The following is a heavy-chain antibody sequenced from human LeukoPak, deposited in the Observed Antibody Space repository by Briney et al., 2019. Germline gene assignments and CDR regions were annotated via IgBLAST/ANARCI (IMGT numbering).Heavy chain of an antibody. CDR3: AKGLRYLSFNDAFDI. D-gene: IGHD3-9*01. CDR2: IYYSGST. J-gene: IGHJ3*02. Sequence: SETLSLTCTVSGGSISSSSYYWGWIRQPPGKGLEWIGSIYYSGSTYYNPSLKSRVTISVDTSKNQFSLKLSSVTAADTAVYFCAKGLRYLSFNDAFDIWGQGTMVTVSS. V-gene: IGHV4-39*01. CDR1: GGSISSSSYY.